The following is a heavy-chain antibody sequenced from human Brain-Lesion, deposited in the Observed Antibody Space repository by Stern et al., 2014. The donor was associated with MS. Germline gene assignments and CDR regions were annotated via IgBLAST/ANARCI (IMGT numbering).Heavy chain of an antibody. Sequence: VQLVESGPGLVKPSGTLSLTCAVSGGSISSSNWWSWVRQSPGKGLEWIGESDHSGSTIYNPSLKSRVTVSVDKSKQRFSLNLRFGPAADTAVYFCARFPASRPHVFDSWGQGTLVTVSS. J-gene: IGHJ4*02. V-gene: IGHV4-4*02. CDR1: GGSISSSNW. D-gene: IGHD6-13*01. CDR2: SDHSGST. CDR3: ARFPASRPHVFDS.